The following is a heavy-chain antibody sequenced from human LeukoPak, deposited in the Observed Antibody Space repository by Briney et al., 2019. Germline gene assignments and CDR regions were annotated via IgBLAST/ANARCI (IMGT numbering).Heavy chain of an antibody. J-gene: IGHJ4*02. D-gene: IGHD1-26*01. Sequence: GGSLRLSCAASGFTFSNYWMNWVRQAPGKGLERVANIKQDGSEKYYVDSVEGRFTVSRDNTKNSLYLQMNSLRAEDTAVYYCTMIEWERWRGWGQGTLVTVSS. CDR3: TMIEWERWRG. V-gene: IGHV3-7*01. CDR1: GFTFSNYW. CDR2: IKQDGSEK.